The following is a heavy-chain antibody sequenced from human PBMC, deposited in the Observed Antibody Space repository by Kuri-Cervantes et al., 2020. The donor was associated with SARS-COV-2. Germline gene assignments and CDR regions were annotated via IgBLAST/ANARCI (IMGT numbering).Heavy chain of an antibody. D-gene: IGHD4-17*01. CDR1: GGSISSYY. CDR2: IYYSGST. V-gene: IGHV4-59*01. CDR3: ARGASYGDFDY. Sequence: GSLRLSCTVSGGSISSYYWSWIRQPPGKGLEWIGYIYYSGSTNYNPSLKSRVTISVDTSKNQFSLKLSSVTAADTAVYYCARGASYGDFDYWGQGTQVTVSS. J-gene: IGHJ4*02.